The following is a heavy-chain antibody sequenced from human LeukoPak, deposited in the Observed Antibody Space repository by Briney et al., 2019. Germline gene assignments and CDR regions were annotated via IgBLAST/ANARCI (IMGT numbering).Heavy chain of an antibody. Sequence: ASVKVSCKASGYTFTGYYMLWVRQAPGHGLEWMGWINPNSGGTNYAQKFQGRVTMTRDTSISTAYMELSRLRSDDTAVHYCARGYYYDSSGYYGNGAFDIWGQGTMVTVSS. CDR3: ARGYYYDSSGYYGNGAFDI. V-gene: IGHV1-2*02. CDR1: GYTFTGYY. CDR2: INPNSGGT. J-gene: IGHJ3*02. D-gene: IGHD3-22*01.